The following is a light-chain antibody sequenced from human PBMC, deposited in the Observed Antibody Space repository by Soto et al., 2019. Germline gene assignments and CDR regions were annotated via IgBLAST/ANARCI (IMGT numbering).Light chain of an antibody. CDR1: SSNIGSNT. V-gene: IGLV1-44*01. J-gene: IGLJ3*02. CDR2: SNN. Sequence: QLVLTQPPSASGTPGQRVTISCSGSSSNIGSNTVNWYQQLPGTAPKLLIYSNNQPPSGVPDRFSGSKSGTAASLAISGLQSEDEDDDYCAAWDDSLDGPVFGGGTKLTVL. CDR3: AAWDDSLDGPV.